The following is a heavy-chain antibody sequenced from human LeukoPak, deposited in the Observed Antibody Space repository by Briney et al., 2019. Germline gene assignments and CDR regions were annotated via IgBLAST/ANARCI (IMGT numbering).Heavy chain of an antibody. CDR1: GGSISSNSYY. D-gene: IGHD3-22*01. J-gene: IGHJ5*02. CDR3: ARAVGYYDSSGYLNNWFDP. Sequence: SETLSLTCAVSGGSISSNSYYWGWIRQPPGKGLEWIGSIYYSGSTYYNPSLKSRVTISVDTSKNQFSLKLSSVTAADTAVYYCARAVGYYDSSGYLNNWFDPWGQGTLVTVSS. V-gene: IGHV4-39*01. CDR2: IYYSGST.